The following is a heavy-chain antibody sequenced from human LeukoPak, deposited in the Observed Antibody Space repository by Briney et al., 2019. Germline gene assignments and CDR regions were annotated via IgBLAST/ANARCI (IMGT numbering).Heavy chain of an antibody. Sequence: PGGSLRLSCAASGFTVSSNYMSWVRQAPGKGLEWVSVIYSGGSTYYADSVKGRFTISRDNSKNTLYLQMNSLRAEDTAVYYCARDHPYYYDSSGYSEYYLDYWGQGTLVTVSS. D-gene: IGHD3-22*01. V-gene: IGHV3-66*01. CDR1: GFTVSSNY. CDR2: IYSGGST. CDR3: ARDHPYYYDSSGYSEYYLDY. J-gene: IGHJ4*02.